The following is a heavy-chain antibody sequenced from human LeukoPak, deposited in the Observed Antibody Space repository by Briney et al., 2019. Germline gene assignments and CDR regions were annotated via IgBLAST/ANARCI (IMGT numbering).Heavy chain of an antibody. CDR1: GYSFTSYW. CDR3: ARQMYYYDSSGYNYYYGMDV. V-gene: IGHV5-51*01. Sequence: GESLKISCKGSGYSFTSYWIGWVRQMPGKGLGGMGIIYPGDSDTRYSPSFQGQVTISADKSISTAYLQWSSLKASDTAMYYCARQMYYYDSSGYNYYYGMDVWGQGTTVTVSS. D-gene: IGHD3-22*01. CDR2: IYPGDSDT. J-gene: IGHJ6*02.